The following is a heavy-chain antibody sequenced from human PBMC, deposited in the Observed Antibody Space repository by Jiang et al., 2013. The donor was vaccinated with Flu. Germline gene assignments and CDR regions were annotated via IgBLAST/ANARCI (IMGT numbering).Heavy chain of an antibody. D-gene: IGHD2-2*01. CDR3: ARHPDELLWDY. Sequence: SPSFQGQVTISADKSISTAYLQWSSLKASDTAMYYCARHPDELLWDYWGQGTLVTVSS. V-gene: IGHV5-51*01. J-gene: IGHJ4*02.